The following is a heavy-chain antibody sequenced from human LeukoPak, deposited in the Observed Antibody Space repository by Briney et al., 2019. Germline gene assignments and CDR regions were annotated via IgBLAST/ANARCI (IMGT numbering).Heavy chain of an antibody. CDR3: ARAITFHVDAFDI. CDR1: GFTFSSYS. J-gene: IGHJ3*02. V-gene: IGHV3-21*04. CDR2: ISSSSSYI. D-gene: IGHD3-16*01. Sequence: GGSLRLSCAASGFTFSSYSMNWVRQAPGKGLEWVSSISSSSSYIYYADSVKGRFTISRDNAKNSLYLQMNSLRAEDTAVYYCARAITFHVDAFDIWGQGTMVTVSS.